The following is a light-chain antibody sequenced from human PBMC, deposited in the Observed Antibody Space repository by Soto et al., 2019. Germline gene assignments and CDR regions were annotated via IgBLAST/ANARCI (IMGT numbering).Light chain of an antibody. J-gene: IGLJ2*01. CDR3: QTWGTGIQGV. CDR2: LNSDGSH. V-gene: IGLV4-69*01. CDR1: SGHSSYA. Sequence: QLVLTQSLSASASLGASVKLTCTLSSGHSSYAIAWHQQQPEKGPRYLMKLNSDGSHSKGDGIPDRFSGSSSGAERYLTISSLQSEDEADYYCQTWGTGIQGVFGGGTKVTVL.